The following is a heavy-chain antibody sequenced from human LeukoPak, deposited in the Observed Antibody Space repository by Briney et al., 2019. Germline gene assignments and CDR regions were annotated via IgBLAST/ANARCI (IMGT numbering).Heavy chain of an antibody. CDR3: ATVRLRFLEWLSQNYGMDV. Sequence: GASVKVSCKASGYTFTSYYMHWVRQAPGKGLEWMGGFDPEDGETIYAQKFQGRVTMTEDTSTDTAYMELSSLRSEDTAVYYCATVRLRFLEWLSQNYGMDVWGQGTTVTVSS. V-gene: IGHV1-24*01. J-gene: IGHJ6*02. CDR2: FDPEDGET. CDR1: GYTFTSYY. D-gene: IGHD3-3*01.